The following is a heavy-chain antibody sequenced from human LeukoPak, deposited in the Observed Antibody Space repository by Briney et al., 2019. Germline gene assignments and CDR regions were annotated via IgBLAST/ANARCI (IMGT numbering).Heavy chain of an antibody. CDR1: GFTFSSYA. V-gene: IGHV3-23*01. D-gene: IGHD3-16*01. Sequence: PGGSLRLSCAASGFTFSSYAMSWVRQAPGKGLGWVSAISGSGGSTYYADSVKGRFTISRDNAKNSLYLQMNSLRAEDTAVYYCARVGYDYVWGSYHLGDYWGQGTLVTVSS. CDR3: ARVGYDYVWGSYHLGDY. J-gene: IGHJ4*02. CDR2: ISGSGGST.